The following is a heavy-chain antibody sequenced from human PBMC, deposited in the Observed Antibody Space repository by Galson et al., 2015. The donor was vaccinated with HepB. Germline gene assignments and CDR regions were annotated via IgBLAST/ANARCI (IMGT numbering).Heavy chain of an antibody. CDR3: ARHSSFGYCSSTSCYTSADWNAFDI. Sequence: QSGAEVKKPGESLRISCKGSGHSFTSYWISWVRQMPGKGLEWMGRIDPTDSYTNYSPSFQGHVTISADKSISTAYLQWSSLKASDTAMYYCARHSSFGYCSSTSCYTSADWNAFDIWGQGTMVTVSS. D-gene: IGHD2-2*02. J-gene: IGHJ3*02. CDR2: IDPTDSYT. CDR1: GHSFTSYW. V-gene: IGHV5-10-1*01.